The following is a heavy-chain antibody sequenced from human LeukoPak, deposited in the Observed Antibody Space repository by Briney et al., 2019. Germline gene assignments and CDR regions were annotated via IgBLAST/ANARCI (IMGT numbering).Heavy chain of an antibody. CDR3: ASILYSSSSSCKYYFDY. V-gene: IGHV1-2*06. CDR1: GYTFTGYY. Sequence: ASVKVSCKASGYTFTGYYMHWVRQAPGQGLERMGRINPNSGGTNYAQKFQGRVTMTRDTSISTAYMELSRLRSDDTAVYYCASILYSSSSSCKYYFDYWGQGTLVTVSS. D-gene: IGHD6-6*01. CDR2: INPNSGGT. J-gene: IGHJ4*02.